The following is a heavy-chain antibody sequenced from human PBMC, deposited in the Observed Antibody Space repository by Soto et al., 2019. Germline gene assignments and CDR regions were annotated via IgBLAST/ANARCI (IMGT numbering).Heavy chain of an antibody. CDR2: ISAYNGNT. V-gene: IGHV1-18*01. Sequence: ASVKVSCKASGYTFASYGISWVRQAPGQGLEWMGWISAYNGNTNYAQKLQGRVTMTTDTSTSTAYMELRSLRSDDTAVYYCARGGEQWLVIYRFDYWGQGTLVTVSS. J-gene: IGHJ4*02. D-gene: IGHD6-19*01. CDR3: ARGGEQWLVIYRFDY. CDR1: GYTFASYG.